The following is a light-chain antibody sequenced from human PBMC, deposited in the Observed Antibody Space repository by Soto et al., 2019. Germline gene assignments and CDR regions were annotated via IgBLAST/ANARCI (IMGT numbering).Light chain of an antibody. CDR3: SSYAGSSTFVYV. CDR2: EVN. V-gene: IGLV2-14*01. CDR1: SSDVGHYNY. Sequence: QSVLTQPASVSGSPGRSITISCTGISSDVGHYNYVSWYQQHPGKAPKLMIYEVNNRPSGVSHRFSGSKSGNTASPTISGLQAEDEADYYCSSYAGSSTFVYVFGTGTKVTVL. J-gene: IGLJ1*01.